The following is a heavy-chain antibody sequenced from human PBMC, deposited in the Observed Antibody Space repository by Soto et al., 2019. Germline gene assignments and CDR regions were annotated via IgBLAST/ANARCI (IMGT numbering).Heavy chain of an antibody. D-gene: IGHD4-17*01. Sequence: QVQLQESGPGLVKPSETLSLTCTVSGGSISSYYWSWIRQPPGKGLEWIGYIYYSGSTNYNPSLKSRVTRSVDTSKNRFSLKLSSVTAADTAVYYCARMLPTVTTGAFDIWGQGTMVTVSS. V-gene: IGHV4-59*01. CDR3: ARMLPTVTTGAFDI. CDR1: GGSISSYY. CDR2: IYYSGST. J-gene: IGHJ3*02.